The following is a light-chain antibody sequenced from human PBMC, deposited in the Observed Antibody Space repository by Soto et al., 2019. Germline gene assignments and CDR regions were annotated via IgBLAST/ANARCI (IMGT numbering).Light chain of an antibody. J-gene: IGLJ1*01. CDR2: EVT. V-gene: IGLV2-8*01. CDR3: SSYAGSNNFV. CDR1: SSDVGGYNY. Sequence: QSVLTQPRSVSGSPGQSVTISCTGTSSDVGGYNYVSWYQQHPGKAPKLMIYEVTKRPSGVPDRVSASKSGNTASLTVSGLRAEDEADYYCSSYAGSNNFVFGSGTKVTVL.